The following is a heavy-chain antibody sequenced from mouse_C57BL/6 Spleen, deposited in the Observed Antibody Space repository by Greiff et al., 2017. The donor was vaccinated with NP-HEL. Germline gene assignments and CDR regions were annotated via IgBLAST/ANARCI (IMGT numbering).Heavy chain of an antibody. V-gene: IGHV1-69*01. CDR1: GYTFTSYW. Sequence: QVHVKQPGAELVMPGASVKLSCKASGYTFTSYWMHWVKQRPGQGLEWIGEIDPSDSYTNYNQKFKGKSTLTVDKSSSTAYMQLSSLTSEDSAVYYCARWGGYYAMDYWGQGTSVTVSS. CDR2: IDPSDSYT. J-gene: IGHJ4*01. CDR3: ARWGGYYAMDY.